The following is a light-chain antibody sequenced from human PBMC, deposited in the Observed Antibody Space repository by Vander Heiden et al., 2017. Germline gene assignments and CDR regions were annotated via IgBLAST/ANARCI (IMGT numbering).Light chain of an antibody. Sequence: DLQINQSPSTLSASVGDRVTITCWASQSISSWLAWYQQKPGKAPKLLIYDASSLESGVPSRFSGSGSGTEFTLTISSLQPDDFATYYCQQYNTYPWTFGQGTKVEIK. V-gene: IGKV1-5*01. J-gene: IGKJ1*01. CDR1: QSISSW. CDR2: DAS. CDR3: QQYNTYPWT.